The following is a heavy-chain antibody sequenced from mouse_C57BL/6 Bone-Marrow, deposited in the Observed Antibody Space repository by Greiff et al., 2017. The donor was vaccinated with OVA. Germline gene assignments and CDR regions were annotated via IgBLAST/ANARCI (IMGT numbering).Heavy chain of an antibody. CDR3: ANHEDLFLPLGYFDV. CDR2: IYPGGGSI. Sequence: VQLQQSGAELVKPGASVKLSCKASGYTFTEYTIHWVKQRPGQGLEWIGWIYPGGGSIKYNEKFKDKATLTADKSSSTVYMELSRLTSENSAVYFGANHEDLFLPLGYFDVWGTGTTVTVSS. J-gene: IGHJ1*03. CDR1: GYTFTEYT. D-gene: IGHD5-5*01. V-gene: IGHV1-62-2*01.